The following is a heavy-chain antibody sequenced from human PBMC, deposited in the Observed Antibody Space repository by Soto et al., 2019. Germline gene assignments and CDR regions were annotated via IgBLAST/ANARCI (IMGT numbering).Heavy chain of an antibody. CDR3: ARQYYYGSGRQIDY. D-gene: IGHD3-10*01. CDR2: IFSNGGT. CDR1: GGSISSSSLQ. J-gene: IGHJ4*02. V-gene: IGHV4-39*01. Sequence: QLQLQESGPGLVNPSETLSLTCIVSGGSISSSSLQWGWIRQPPGRGLDWVGSIFSNGGTYYNPSLKSRVTISVHPSNNQFSLRLYSVTAADTAVYYCARQYYYGSGRQIDYWGQGTLVTVSS.